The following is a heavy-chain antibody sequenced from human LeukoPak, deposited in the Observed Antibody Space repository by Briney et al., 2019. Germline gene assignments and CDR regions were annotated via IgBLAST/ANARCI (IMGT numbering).Heavy chain of an antibody. J-gene: IGHJ6*02. CDR1: GYTFTSYG. Sequence: ASVKVSCKASGYTFTSYGISWVRQAPGQGLEWMGWISAYNRNTNYAQKLQGRVTMTTDTSTSTAYMELRSLRSDDTAVYYCARDGPIVGATTTYYYGMDVWGQGTTVTVSS. CDR2: ISAYNRNT. D-gene: IGHD1-26*01. V-gene: IGHV1-18*01. CDR3: ARDGPIVGATTTYYYGMDV.